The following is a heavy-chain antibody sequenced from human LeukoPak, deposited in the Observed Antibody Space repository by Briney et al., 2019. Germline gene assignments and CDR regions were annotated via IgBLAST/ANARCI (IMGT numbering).Heavy chain of an antibody. V-gene: IGHV1-2*02. CDR3: ASNYDILTGYHPLDY. D-gene: IGHD3-9*01. CDR2: INPNSGGT. CDR1: GYTFTGYY. J-gene: IGHJ4*02. Sequence: ASVKVSCKASGYTFTGYYMHWVRQAPGQGLEWMGWINPNSGGTNYAQKFQGRVTMTRDTSISTAYMELSRLRSDDTAVYYCASNYDILTGYHPLDYWGQGTLVTVSS.